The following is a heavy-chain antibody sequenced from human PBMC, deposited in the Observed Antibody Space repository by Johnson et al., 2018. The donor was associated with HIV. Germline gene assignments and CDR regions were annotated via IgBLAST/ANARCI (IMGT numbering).Heavy chain of an antibody. J-gene: IGHJ3*02. V-gene: IGHV3-33*03. D-gene: IGHD6-19*01. CDR2: MWYDGSNK. Sequence: VQLVESGGGVVQPGRSLRLSCAASGFTFSTYGMHWVRQAPGKGLEWVAVMWYDGSNKFYTDSVKGRFTISRDKTKKTLYLQMKSLRAEDTAVYYCAKYRLLAVADLGGDAFDIWGQGTMVTVSS. CDR3: AKYRLLAVADLGGDAFDI. CDR1: GFTFSTYG.